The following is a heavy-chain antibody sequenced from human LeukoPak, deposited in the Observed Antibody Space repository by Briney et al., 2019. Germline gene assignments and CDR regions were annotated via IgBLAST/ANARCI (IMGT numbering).Heavy chain of an antibody. CDR3: ARGRKDCSAGNCYSDY. D-gene: IGHD2-15*01. CDR2: IQEAGSEK. CDR1: GFTFGNYW. J-gene: IGHJ4*02. V-gene: IGHV3-7*01. Sequence: PGGSLRLSCAASGFTFGNYWMNWVRQAPGKGLQWVANIQEAGSEKYYVDSVKGRFTISRDNAQNSLYLQMNSLRAEDTAVYYCARGRKDCSAGNCYSDYWGQGTLVTVSS.